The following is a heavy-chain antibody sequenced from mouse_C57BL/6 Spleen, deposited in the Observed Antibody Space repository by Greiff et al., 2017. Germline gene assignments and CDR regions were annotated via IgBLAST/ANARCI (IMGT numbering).Heavy chain of an antibody. CDR3: ARGGNYYGSRAYAMDY. D-gene: IGHD1-1*01. CDR2: INPSNGGT. V-gene: IGHV1-53*01. CDR1: GYTFTSYW. Sequence: QVQLKESGTELVKPGASVKLSCKASGYTFTSYWMHWVKQRPGQGLEWIGNINPSNGGTNYNEKFKSKATLTVDKSSSTAYMQLSSLTSEDSAVYYCARGGNYYGSRAYAMDYWGQGTSVTVSS. J-gene: IGHJ4*01.